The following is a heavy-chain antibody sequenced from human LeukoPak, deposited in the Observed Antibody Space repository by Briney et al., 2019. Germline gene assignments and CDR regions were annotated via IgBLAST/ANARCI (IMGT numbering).Heavy chain of an antibody. CDR3: ARSTTITSHFDY. D-gene: IGHD1-1*01. Sequence: ASVKVSCKASGGTFSSYAISWVRQAPGLGLEWMGWINPNSGGTNYAQKFQGRVTMTRDTSISTAYMELSRLRSVDTAVYYCARSTTITSHFDYWGQGALVTVSS. V-gene: IGHV1-2*02. CDR2: INPNSGGT. J-gene: IGHJ4*02. CDR1: GGTFSSYA.